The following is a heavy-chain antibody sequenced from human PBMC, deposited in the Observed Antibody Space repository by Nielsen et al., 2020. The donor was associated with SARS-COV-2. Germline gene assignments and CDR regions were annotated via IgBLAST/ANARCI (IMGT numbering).Heavy chain of an antibody. V-gene: IGHV3-11*05. CDR2: ISSSGSYT. D-gene: IGHD5-24*01. CDR1: GFMVSDSY. Sequence: GESLKISCAASGFMVSDSYMSWIRQTPGKGLEWISYISSSGSYTNYADSVKGRFTISRDNGKNSLYLQMHSLRAEDTAVYYCAREGRKLPLDYWGQGTLVTVSS. J-gene: IGHJ4*02. CDR3: AREGRKLPLDY.